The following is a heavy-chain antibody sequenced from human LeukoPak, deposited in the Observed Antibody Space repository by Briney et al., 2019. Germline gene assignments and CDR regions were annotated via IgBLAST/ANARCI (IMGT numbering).Heavy chain of an antibody. V-gene: IGHV4-59*01. J-gene: IGHJ3*02. Sequence: SETLSFTCSVSGGSISSYHWTWIRQSPGKGLEYIGDTYYIGSTKSNPSLNSRVTMSVDTSKNQFSLKLSSVTPADTAIYYCASTYRLAIFGVPYGFDIWGQGTMVTVSS. D-gene: IGHD3-3*01. CDR1: GGSISSYH. CDR3: ASTYRLAIFGVPYGFDI. CDR2: TYYIGST.